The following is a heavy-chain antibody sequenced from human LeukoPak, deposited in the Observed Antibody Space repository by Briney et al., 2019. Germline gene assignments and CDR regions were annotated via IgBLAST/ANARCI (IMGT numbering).Heavy chain of an antibody. D-gene: IGHD6-13*01. V-gene: IGHV3-33*06. J-gene: IGHJ4*02. CDR3: AKISSWSESNFDY. CDR1: VFTFSTYA. CDR2: IWPDGSKK. Sequence: GRSLRLSCAASVFTFSTYAMHWVRQAPGKGLEWVAFIWPDGSKKYYADSVKGRFAISRENSKNTVYLQMNDLRPEDTALYFCAKISSWSESNFDYWGQGTLLTVSS.